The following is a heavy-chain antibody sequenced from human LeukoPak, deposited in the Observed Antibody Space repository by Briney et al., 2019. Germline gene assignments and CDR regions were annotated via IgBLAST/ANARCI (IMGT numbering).Heavy chain of an antibody. D-gene: IGHD6-19*01. CDR3: ARDRNSSGWTDYYDYYGMDV. CDR2: IIPILGIA. V-gene: IGHV1-69*04. J-gene: IGHJ6*02. Sequence: SVKVSCKASGGTFSSYAISWVRQAPGQGLEWMGRIIPILGIANHAQKFQGRVTITADKSTSTAYMELSSLRSEDTAVYYCARDRNSSGWTDYYDYYGMDVWGQGTTVTVSS. CDR1: GGTFSSYA.